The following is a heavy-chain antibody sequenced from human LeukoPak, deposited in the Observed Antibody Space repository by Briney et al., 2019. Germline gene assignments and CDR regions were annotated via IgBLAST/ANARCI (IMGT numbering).Heavy chain of an antibody. CDR1: GFTFSIYC. D-gene: IGHD4-11*01. CDR2: IWYDGSTK. CDR3: ARVSDYSNYFDF. J-gene: IGHJ4*02. Sequence: GRSLRLSCAATGFTFSIYCMHWVRQAPGKGLEWVAIIWYDGSTKYYAESVKGRFTISRDNSQNMLYLQMNSLRVEDTAVYYCARVSDYSNYFDFWGQGSLVTVSS. V-gene: IGHV3-33*01.